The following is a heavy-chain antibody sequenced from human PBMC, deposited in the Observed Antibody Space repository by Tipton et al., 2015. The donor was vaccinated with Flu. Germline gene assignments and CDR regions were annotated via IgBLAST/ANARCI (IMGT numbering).Heavy chain of an antibody. Sequence: QLVQSGGGVVQPGRSLRLSCATSGFTFDDYGMAWVRQVPGKGLEWLSTVPGSGDSTFYADSVEGRFTISRDNSRNMLFLQMNNLRSKDTAVYFCAKWIRFYDRDGYYFMDSWGPGTLVTVSS. J-gene: IGHJ4*02. CDR1: GFTFDDYG. CDR2: VPGSGDST. V-gene: IGHV3-23*04. CDR3: AKWIRFYDRDGYYFMDS. D-gene: IGHD3-22*01.